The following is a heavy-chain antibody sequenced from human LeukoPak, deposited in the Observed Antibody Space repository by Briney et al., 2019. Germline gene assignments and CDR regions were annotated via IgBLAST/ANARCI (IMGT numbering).Heavy chain of an antibody. V-gene: IGHV4-39*07. J-gene: IGHJ4*02. CDR2: IYYSGST. Sequence: SETLSLTCTVSGGSISSSSYYWGWIRQPPGKGLEWIGSIYYSGSTYYNPSLKSRVTISVDTSKNQFSLKLSSVTAADTAIYYCARDFRDGYNLPEYYFDNWGQGTLVTVSS. D-gene: IGHD5-24*01. CDR3: ARDFRDGYNLPEYYFDN. CDR1: GGSISSSSYY.